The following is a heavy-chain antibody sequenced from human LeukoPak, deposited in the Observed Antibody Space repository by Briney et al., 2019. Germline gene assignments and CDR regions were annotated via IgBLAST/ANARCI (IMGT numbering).Heavy chain of an antibody. V-gene: IGHV1-18*01. CDR3: ARGRRARGGSSWYNFDY. CDR2: ISAYNGNT. Sequence: GASVKVSCKASGYTFSSYGISWVRQAPGQGLEWMGWISAYNGNTNYAQKLQGRVTMTRNTSISTAYMELSSLRSEDTAVYYCARGRRARGGSSWYNFDYWGQGTLVTVSS. J-gene: IGHJ4*02. CDR1: GYTFSSYG. D-gene: IGHD6-13*01.